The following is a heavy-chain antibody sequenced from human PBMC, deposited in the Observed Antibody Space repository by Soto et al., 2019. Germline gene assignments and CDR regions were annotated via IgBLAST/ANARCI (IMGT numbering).Heavy chain of an antibody. J-gene: IGHJ4*02. Sequence: GESLKISCKGAGYSFAGYWITWVRQKPGKGLEWMGRIAPSDSQTYYSPSFRGHVTISVTKSITTVFLQWSSLRASDTAMYYCARQIYDSDTGPNFQYYFDSWGQGTPVTVSS. CDR3: ARQIYDSDTGPNFQYYFDS. CDR2: IAPSDSQT. CDR1: GYSFAGYW. V-gene: IGHV5-10-1*01. D-gene: IGHD3-22*01.